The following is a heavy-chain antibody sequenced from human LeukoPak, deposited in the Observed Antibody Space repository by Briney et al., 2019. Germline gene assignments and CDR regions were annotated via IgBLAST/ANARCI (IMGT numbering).Heavy chain of an antibody. Sequence: SQTLSLTCAVSGGSISSGGYSWSWIRQPPGKGLEWIGYIYHSGSTYYNPSLKSRVTISVDRSKNQFSLKLSSVTAADTAVYYCARSDPHDAFDIWGQGTMVTVSS. J-gene: IGHJ3*02. CDR1: GGSISSGGYS. CDR2: IYHSGST. CDR3: ARSDPHDAFDI. V-gene: IGHV4-30-2*01.